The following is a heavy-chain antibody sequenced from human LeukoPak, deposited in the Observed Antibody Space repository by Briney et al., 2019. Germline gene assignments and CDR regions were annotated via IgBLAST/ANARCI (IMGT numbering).Heavy chain of an antibody. J-gene: IGHJ5*02. CDR1: GGSISSGNW. V-gene: IGHV4-4*02. Sequence: SGTLSLTCAVSGGSISSGNWWSWVRQPPGKGLEWIGEIYHSGRTHYNPSLKSRVTISVDKSKNQFSLKLSSVTAADMAVYYCARNYYDISLVRDWFDPWGQGTLVTVSS. CDR3: ARNYYDISLVRDWFDP. D-gene: IGHD3-9*01. CDR2: IYHSGRT.